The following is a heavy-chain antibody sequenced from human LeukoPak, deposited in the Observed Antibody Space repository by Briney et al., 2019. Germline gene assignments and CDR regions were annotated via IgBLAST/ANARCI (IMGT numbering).Heavy chain of an antibody. CDR3: AGDGYCGGDCTSYYYYYYMDV. CDR1: GYTFTSYY. J-gene: IGHJ6*03. Sequence: ASVKVSCKASGYTFTSYYMHWVRQAPGQGLEWMGIINPSGGSTSYAQKFQGRVTMTRDMSTSTDYMELSSLRSEDTAVYYCAGDGYCGGDCTSYYYYYYMDVWGKGTTVTVSS. CDR2: INPSGGST. V-gene: IGHV1-46*01. D-gene: IGHD2-21*02.